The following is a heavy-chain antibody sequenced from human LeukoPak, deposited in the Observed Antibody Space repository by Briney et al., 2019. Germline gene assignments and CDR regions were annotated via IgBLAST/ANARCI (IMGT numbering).Heavy chain of an antibody. CDR3: ARAYCSSTRCDYYCDS. CDR1: GSTFTSYG. CDR2: ISSRSYHI. J-gene: IGHJ4*02. Sequence: GGSLRLSCAASGSTFTSYGMNWVRQAPGKGLEWVASISSRSYHINYADSVRGRFTISRDNAKNSLYLQMNSLRAEDTAVYYCARAYCSSTRCDYYCDSWGQGTLVTVSS. D-gene: IGHD2-2*01. V-gene: IGHV3-21*06.